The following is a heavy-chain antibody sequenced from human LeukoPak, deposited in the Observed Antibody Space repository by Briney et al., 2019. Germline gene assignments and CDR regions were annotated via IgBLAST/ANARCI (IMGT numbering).Heavy chain of an antibody. Sequence: GGSLRLSCAASGFTFSSYDMHWVRQATGKGLEWVSAIGTAGDTYYPGSVKGRFTISRENAKNSLYLQMNSLRAGDTAVYYCARSLTGDLYYYGMDVWGQGTTVTVSS. CDR2: IGTAGDT. D-gene: IGHD7-27*01. J-gene: IGHJ6*02. CDR3: ARSLTGDLYYYGMDV. V-gene: IGHV3-13*01. CDR1: GFTFSSYD.